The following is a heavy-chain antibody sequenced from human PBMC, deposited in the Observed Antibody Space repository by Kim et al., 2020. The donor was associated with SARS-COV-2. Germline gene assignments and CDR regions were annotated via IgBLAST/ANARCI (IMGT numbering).Heavy chain of an antibody. Sequence: GGSLRLSCAASGFTFSSYGMHWVRQAPGKGLEWVAVISYDGSNKYYADSVKGRFTISRDNSKNTLYLQMNSLRAEDTAVYYCAKTSYYGDYYYYGMDVWGQGTKVTVSS. CDR2: ISYDGSNK. J-gene: IGHJ6*02. CDR3: AKTSYYGDYYYYGMDV. CDR1: GFTFSSYG. D-gene: IGHD4-17*01. V-gene: IGHV3-30*18.